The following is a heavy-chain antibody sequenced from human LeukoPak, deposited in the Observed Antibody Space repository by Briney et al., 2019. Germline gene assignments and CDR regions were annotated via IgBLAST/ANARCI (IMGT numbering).Heavy chain of an antibody. D-gene: IGHD3-3*01. J-gene: IGHJ5*02. CDR3: ARDHYDFWSGYNWFDP. CDR1: GGSISSYY. Sequence: SETLSLTCTVSGGSISSYYWSWIRQPPGKGLEWIGYIYYSGSTYYNPSLKSRVTISVDTSKNQFSLKLSSVTAADTAVYYCARDHYDFWSGYNWFDPWGQGTLVTVSS. V-gene: IGHV4-59*01. CDR2: IYYSGST.